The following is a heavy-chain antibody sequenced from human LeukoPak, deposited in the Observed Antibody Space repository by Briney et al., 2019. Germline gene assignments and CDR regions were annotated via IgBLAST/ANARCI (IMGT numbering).Heavy chain of an antibody. CDR3: ARGQQLFDP. CDR1: GASIRHYY. CDR2: IVPSGST. J-gene: IGHJ5*02. V-gene: IGHV4-4*07. D-gene: IGHD6-13*01. Sequence: KPSETLSLTCNVSGASIRHYYWSWIRQPAGKGLEWIGRIVPSGSTDYNPSLKSRVTMSVDTSKSQFSLKLNSVTAADTAVYYCARGQQLFDPWGQGTLVTVSS.